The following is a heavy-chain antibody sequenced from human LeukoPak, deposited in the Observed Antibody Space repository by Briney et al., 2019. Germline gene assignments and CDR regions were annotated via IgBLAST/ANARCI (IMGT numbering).Heavy chain of an antibody. V-gene: IGHV4-61*01. Sequence: PSETLSLTCTVSGGSVSSGSYYWSWIRQPPGKGLEWIGYIYYSGSTNYNPSLKSRLTISVDTSKNQFSLKLSSVTAADTAVYYCAYSGSYGHLGYWGQGIPVTVSS. CDR1: GGSVSSGSYY. J-gene: IGHJ4*02. CDR2: IYYSGST. CDR3: AYSGSYGHLGY. D-gene: IGHD1-26*01.